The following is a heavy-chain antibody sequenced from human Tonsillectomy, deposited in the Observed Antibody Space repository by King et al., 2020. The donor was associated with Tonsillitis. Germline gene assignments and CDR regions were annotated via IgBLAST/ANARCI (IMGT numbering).Heavy chain of an antibody. CDR2: ISYDGSNK. CDR3: ARDRFILPAPPYYYYYYDMDV. Sequence: VQLVESGGGVVQPGRSLRLSCAASGFTFSSYAIHWVRQAPGKGLQWVAVISYDGSNKYYADSVKGRFTISRDNSKNKLYLQMNGLRAGDTAVYYCARDRFILPAPPYYYYYYDMDVWGQGTTVTVSS. CDR1: GFTFSSYA. V-gene: IGHV3-30*04. J-gene: IGHJ6*02. D-gene: IGHD1-26*01.